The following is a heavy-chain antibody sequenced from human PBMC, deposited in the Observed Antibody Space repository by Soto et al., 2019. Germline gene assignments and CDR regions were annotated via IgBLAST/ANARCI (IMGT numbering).Heavy chain of an antibody. V-gene: IGHV1-46*01. Sequence: ASVKVSCKASGYTFTSYYMHWVRQAPGQGLEWMGIINPSGGNTGYAQKFQGRVTMTRDTSTSTAYMELSSQRSEDIDVYYCARGIAARPGTYIDYWGQGTLVTVSS. CDR2: INPSGGNT. D-gene: IGHD6-6*01. CDR1: GYTFTSYY. CDR3: ARGIAARPGTYIDY. J-gene: IGHJ4*02.